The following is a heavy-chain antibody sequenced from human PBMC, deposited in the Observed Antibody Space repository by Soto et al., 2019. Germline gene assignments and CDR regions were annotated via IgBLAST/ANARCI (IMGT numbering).Heavy chain of an antibody. J-gene: IGHJ6*02. CDR2: IYYSGST. V-gene: IGHV4-59*01. CDR3: ARTRFGYYGMDV. D-gene: IGHD3-10*01. CDR1: GGSISSYY. Sequence: SETLSLTCTVSGGSISSYYWSWIRQPPGKGLEWIGYIYYSGSTNYNPSLKSRVTISVDTSKNQFSLKLSSVTAADTAVYYCARTRFGYYGMDVWGQGTTVTVAS.